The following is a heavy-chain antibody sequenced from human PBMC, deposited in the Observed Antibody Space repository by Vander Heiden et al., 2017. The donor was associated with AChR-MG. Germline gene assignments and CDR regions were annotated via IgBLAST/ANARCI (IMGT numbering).Heavy chain of an antibody. J-gene: IGHJ4*02. CDR2: INHSGST. Sequence: QAQLQQWGAGLLKPSETLSLTCAVYGGSFSGYYWSWIRQPPGKGLEWIGEINHSGSTNYNPSLKSRVTISVDTSKNQFSLKLSSVTAADTAVYYCARGLYGDYEPIDYWGQGTLVTVSS. CDR3: ARGLYGDYEPIDY. D-gene: IGHD4-17*01. V-gene: IGHV4-34*01. CDR1: GGSFSGYY.